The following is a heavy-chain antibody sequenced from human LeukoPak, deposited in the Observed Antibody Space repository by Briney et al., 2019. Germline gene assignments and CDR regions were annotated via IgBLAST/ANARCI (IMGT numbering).Heavy chain of an antibody. CDR3: ARDLRNHDFWSGGAFDI. V-gene: IGHV3-7*01. CDR1: GFTFNTYW. D-gene: IGHD3-3*01. CDR2: IKQDGSEK. J-gene: IGHJ3*02. Sequence: GGSLRLSCAASGFTFNTYWMSWVRQAPGRGREWVANIKQDGSEKYYVDSLKGRFTISRDNAKNSLYLQMNSLSVEDTAVYYCARDLRNHDFWSGGAFDIWGQGTMVTVYS.